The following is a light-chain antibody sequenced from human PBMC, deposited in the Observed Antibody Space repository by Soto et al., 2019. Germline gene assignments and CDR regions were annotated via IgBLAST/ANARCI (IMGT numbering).Light chain of an antibody. J-gene: IGKJ5*01. CDR3: QQYDNSIT. CDR2: GAS. Sequence: EIVLTQSPGTLSLSPGETATLSCRASQSVSSNNLAWYHQKPGQTPRLLIYGASSRATGIPDRFSGSGSGTDFTLTISRLEPEHFAVYYCQQYDNSITFGQGTRLEIE. CDR1: QSVSSNN. V-gene: IGKV3-20*01.